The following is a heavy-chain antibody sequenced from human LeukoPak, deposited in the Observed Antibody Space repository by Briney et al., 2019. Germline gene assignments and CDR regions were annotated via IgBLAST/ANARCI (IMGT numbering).Heavy chain of an antibody. CDR1: GFTFSSYG. CDR2: IRYDGSNK. V-gene: IGHV3-30*02. CDR3: AKDHKKYYYGSGSYYYYYYYMDV. D-gene: IGHD3-10*01. Sequence: GGSLRLSCAASGFTFSSYGMHWVRQAPGKGLEWVAFIRYDGSNKYYADSVKGRFTTSRDNSKNTLYLQMNSLRAEDTAVYYCAKDHKKYYYGSGSYYYYYYYMDVWGKGTTVTISS. J-gene: IGHJ6*03.